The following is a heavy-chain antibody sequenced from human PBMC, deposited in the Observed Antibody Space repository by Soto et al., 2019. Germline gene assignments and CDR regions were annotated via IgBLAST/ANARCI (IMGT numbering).Heavy chain of an antibody. D-gene: IGHD2-8*01. CDR2: ISYDGSNK. CDR3: AKLVWCSSADY. CDR1: GFTFSSYG. J-gene: IGHJ4*02. Sequence: PGGSLRLSCAASGFTFSSYGMHWVRQAPGKGLEWVAVISYDGSNKYYADSVKGRFTISRDNSKNTLYLQMNSLRAEDTAVYYCAKLVWCSSADYWGQGTLVTVSS. V-gene: IGHV3-30*18.